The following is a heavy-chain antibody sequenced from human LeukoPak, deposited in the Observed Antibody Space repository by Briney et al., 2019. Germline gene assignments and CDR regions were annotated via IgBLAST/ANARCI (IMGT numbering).Heavy chain of an antibody. CDR1: GFTFSSYE. Sequence: GGSLRLSCAASGFTFSSYEMKWVRQAPGKGLEWVSYISSSGSTIYYADSVKGRFTISRGNAKNSLYLQMNSLRAEDTAVYYCARVPRWYVIDYWGQGTLVTVSS. CDR3: ARVPRWYVIDY. V-gene: IGHV3-48*03. J-gene: IGHJ4*02. D-gene: IGHD4-23*01. CDR2: ISSSGSTI.